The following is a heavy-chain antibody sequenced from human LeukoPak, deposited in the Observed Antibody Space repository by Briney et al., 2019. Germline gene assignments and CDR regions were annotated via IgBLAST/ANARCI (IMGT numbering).Heavy chain of an antibody. V-gene: IGHV1-69*13. CDR3: ARSSLGPAAFDI. CDR2: IIPIFGTA. D-gene: IGHD2-2*01. Sequence: ASVKVSCKASGGTFSSYAISWVRQAPGQGLEWMGGIIPIFGTANYAQKFQGRVTITADESTSTAYMELSSLRSEDTAVYYCARSSLGPAAFDIWGQGTMVTASS. CDR1: GGTFSSYA. J-gene: IGHJ3*02.